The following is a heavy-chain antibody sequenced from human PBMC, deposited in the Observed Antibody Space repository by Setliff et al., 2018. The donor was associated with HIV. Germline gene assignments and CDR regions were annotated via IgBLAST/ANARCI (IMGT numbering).Heavy chain of an antibody. V-gene: IGHV4-34*01. J-gene: IGHJ4*01. CDR2: IDHNGVT. Sequence: PSETLSLTCDLYGDSFSGFYWSWIRQPPGKGLERVGHIDHNGVTAYSPSLKSRVTISVDMSKRQFSLKITSLTAADTAVYYCAREGPFHQTTHTGNFFVDYWGQGALVTVSS. CDR3: AREGPFHQTTHTGNFFVDY. D-gene: IGHD1-7*01. CDR1: GDSFSGFY.